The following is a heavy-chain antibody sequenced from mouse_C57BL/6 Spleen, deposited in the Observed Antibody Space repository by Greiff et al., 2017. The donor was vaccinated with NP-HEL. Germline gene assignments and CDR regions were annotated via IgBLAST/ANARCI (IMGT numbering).Heavy chain of an antibody. J-gene: IGHJ2*01. Sequence: VKLVESGPGLVQPSQSLSITCTVSGFSLTSYGVHWVRQSPGKGLEWLGVIWSGGSTDYNAAFISRLSISKDNSKSQVFFKMNSLQADDSAIYYGARGDYGSSKGYFDYWGQGTTLTVSS. CDR2: IWSGGST. D-gene: IGHD1-1*01. CDR3: ARGDYGSSKGYFDY. V-gene: IGHV2-2*01. CDR1: GFSLTSYG.